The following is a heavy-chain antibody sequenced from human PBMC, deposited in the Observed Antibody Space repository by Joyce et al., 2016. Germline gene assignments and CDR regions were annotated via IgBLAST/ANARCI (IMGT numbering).Heavy chain of an antibody. CDR1: GGTRSGYA. CDR3: VRVRQSGNINDY. CDR2: ITPIFATA. V-gene: IGHV1-69*06. Sequence: QLQLVQPGAEVKKPGSWVRVSCRAFGGTRSGYAISWVRQAPGQGLEWMGGITPIFATAKYAQKFQTRLTITADKSTNTAYMELSSLRSEDTAIYYCVRVRQSGNINDYWGQGTQVTVSS. J-gene: IGHJ4*02.